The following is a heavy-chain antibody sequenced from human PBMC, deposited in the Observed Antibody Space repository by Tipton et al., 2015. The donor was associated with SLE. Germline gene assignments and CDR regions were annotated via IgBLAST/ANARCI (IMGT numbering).Heavy chain of an antibody. CDR3: ARLGGYYDSSGYSYYFDY. J-gene: IGHJ4*02. CDR2: IYYSGST. V-gene: IGHV4-39*01. D-gene: IGHD3-22*01. Sequence: TLSLTCTVSGGSISSSRYYWGWFRQPPGKRLEWIGSIYYSGSTYYNPSLKSRVTISVDTSKNQFSLKLSSVTAADTAVYYCARLGGYYDSSGYSYYFDYWGQGTLVTVSS. CDR1: GGSISSSRYY.